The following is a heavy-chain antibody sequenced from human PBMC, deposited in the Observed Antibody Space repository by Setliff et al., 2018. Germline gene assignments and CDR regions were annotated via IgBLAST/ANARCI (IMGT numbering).Heavy chain of an antibody. J-gene: IGHJ4*02. Sequence: GGSLRLSCAASGFTFSSYGMHWVRQAPGKGLEWVAFLRFDGTNTYYADSVKGRFTISRDSSKNTLYLQMNGLRAEDTGIYFCAKDRIIMVRGVPNFDFWGQGTLVTVSS. V-gene: IGHV3-30*02. CDR1: GFTFSSYG. CDR3: AKDRIIMVRGVPNFDF. D-gene: IGHD3-10*01. CDR2: LRFDGTNT.